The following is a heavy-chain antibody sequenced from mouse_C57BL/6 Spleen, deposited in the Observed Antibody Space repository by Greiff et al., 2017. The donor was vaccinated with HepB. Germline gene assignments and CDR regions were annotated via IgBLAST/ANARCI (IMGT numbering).Heavy chain of an antibody. CDR2: IDPENGDT. Sequence: EVKLMESGAELVRPGASVKLSCTASGFNIKDDYMHWVKQRPEQGLEWIGWIDPENGDTEYASKFQGKATITADTSSNTAYLQLSRLTSEDTAVYYCTTLIYYDYDGGGAMDYWGQGTSVTVSS. V-gene: IGHV14-4*01. CDR3: TTLIYYDYDGGGAMDY. D-gene: IGHD2-4*01. CDR1: GFNIKDDY. J-gene: IGHJ4*01.